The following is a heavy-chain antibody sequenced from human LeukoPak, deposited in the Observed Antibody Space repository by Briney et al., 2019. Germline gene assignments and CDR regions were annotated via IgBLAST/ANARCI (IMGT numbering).Heavy chain of an antibody. CDR3: ARVVRVEWLLSEDYFDY. D-gene: IGHD3-3*01. Sequence: PSETLSLTCTVSGGSISSYYWSWIRQPPGKGLEWIGYIYYSGSTNYNPSLKSRVTISVDTSKNQFSLKLSSVTAADTAVYYCARVVRVEWLLSEDYFDYWGQGTLVTVSS. J-gene: IGHJ4*02. CDR1: GGSISSYY. CDR2: IYYSGST. V-gene: IGHV4-59*01.